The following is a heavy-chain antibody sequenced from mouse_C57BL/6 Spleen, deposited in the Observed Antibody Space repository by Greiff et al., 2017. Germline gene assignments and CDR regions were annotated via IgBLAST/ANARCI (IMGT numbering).Heavy chain of an antibody. CDR1: GFTFTDYY. V-gene: IGHV7-3*01. CDR2: IRNKANGYTT. CDR3: ARYLTEAMDY. J-gene: IGHJ4*01. Sequence: EVKLVESGGGLVQPGGSLSLSCAASGFTFTDYYMSWVRQPPGKALEWLGFIRNKANGYTTEYSASLKGRFTISRYNSQSIPYLQMNALRAEDSATYYCARYLTEAMDYWGQGTSVTVSS. D-gene: IGHD1-1*01.